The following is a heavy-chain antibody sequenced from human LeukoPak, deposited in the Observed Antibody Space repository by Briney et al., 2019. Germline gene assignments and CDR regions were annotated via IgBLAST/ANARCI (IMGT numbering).Heavy chain of an antibody. Sequence: LRLSCAASGFTVSSDYMSWVRQAPGKGLEWIGYIYYSGSTYYNPSLKSRVTISVDTSKNQFSLKLSSVTAADTAVYYCARGGDIVVVPAAPHYYGMDVWGKGTTVTVSS. D-gene: IGHD2-2*01. CDR1: GFTVSSDY. J-gene: IGHJ6*04. CDR3: ARGGDIVVVPAAPHYYGMDV. CDR2: IYYSGST. V-gene: IGHV4-30-4*08.